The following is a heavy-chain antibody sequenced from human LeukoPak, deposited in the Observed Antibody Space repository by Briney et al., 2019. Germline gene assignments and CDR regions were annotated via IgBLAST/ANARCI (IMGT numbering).Heavy chain of an antibody. CDR2: ISSSSTYI. J-gene: IGHJ6*02. Sequence: GGSLRLSCAASGFTFSSYAMTWVRRAPGKGLEWVSSISSSSTYIYYADSAKGRFTISRDNAKNSLYLQMNSLRAEDTAVYYCARERVDYGDWSRYYHYGMDVWGQGTTVTVTS. CDR1: GFTFSSYA. CDR3: ARERVDYGDWSRYYHYGMDV. D-gene: IGHD4-17*01. V-gene: IGHV3-21*01.